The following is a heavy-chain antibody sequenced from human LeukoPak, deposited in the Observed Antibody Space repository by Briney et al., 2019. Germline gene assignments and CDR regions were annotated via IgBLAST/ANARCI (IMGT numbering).Heavy chain of an antibody. CDR2: IYHSGST. V-gene: IGHV4-30-2*01. Sequence: PSQTLSLTCAVSGGSISSGGYSWSWIRQPPGKGLEWIGYIYHSGSTNYNPSLKSRVTISVDTSKNQFSLKLSSVTAADTAVYYCARGRGYCSGGSCSHPYSYGHYYYYYYGMDVWGQGTTVTVSS. D-gene: IGHD2-15*01. J-gene: IGHJ6*02. CDR3: ARGRGYCSGGSCSHPYSYGHYYYYYYGMDV. CDR1: GGSISSGGYS.